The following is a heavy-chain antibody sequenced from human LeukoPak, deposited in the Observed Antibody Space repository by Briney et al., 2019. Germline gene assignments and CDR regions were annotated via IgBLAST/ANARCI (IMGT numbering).Heavy chain of an antibody. CDR2: IYYSGST. CDR3: ARLPYYYDSSGYDGPAFDI. D-gene: IGHD3-22*01. J-gene: IGHJ3*02. CDR1: GGSISSGGYY. V-gene: IGHV4-31*03. Sequence: SQTLSLTCTVSGGSISSGGYYWSWIRQHPGKGLEWIGYIYYSGSTYYNPSLKSRVTVSVDTSKNQFSLKLSSVTAADTAVYYCARLPYYYDSSGYDGPAFDIWGQGTMVTVSS.